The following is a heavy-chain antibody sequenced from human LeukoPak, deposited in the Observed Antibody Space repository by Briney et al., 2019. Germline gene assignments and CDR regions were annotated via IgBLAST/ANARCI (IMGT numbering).Heavy chain of an antibody. V-gene: IGHV4-39*07. CDR3: ARLPIFGVVIDSWFDP. J-gene: IGHJ5*02. CDR1: GGFISSSSYY. Sequence: SETLSLTCTVSGGFISSSSYYWGWIRQPPGKGLEWIGSIYHSGSTYYNPSLKSRVTISVDTPKNQFSLKLSSVTAADTAVYYCARLPIFGVVIDSWFDPWGQGTLVTVSS. CDR2: IYHSGST. D-gene: IGHD3-3*02.